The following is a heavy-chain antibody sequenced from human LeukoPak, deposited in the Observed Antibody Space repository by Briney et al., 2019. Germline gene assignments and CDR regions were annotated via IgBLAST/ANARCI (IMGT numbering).Heavy chain of an antibody. J-gene: IGHJ1*01. CDR3: ARGRASIAAAATPEYFQH. V-gene: IGHV4-38-2*01. Sequence: SGTLSLTCAVSGYSISSGYYWGWIRQPPGKGLEWIGSIYHSGSTYYNPSLKSRVTISVDTSKNQFSLKLSSVTAADTAVYYCARGRASIAAAATPEYFQHWGQGTLVTVSS. CDR1: GYSISSGYY. D-gene: IGHD6-13*01. CDR2: IYHSGST.